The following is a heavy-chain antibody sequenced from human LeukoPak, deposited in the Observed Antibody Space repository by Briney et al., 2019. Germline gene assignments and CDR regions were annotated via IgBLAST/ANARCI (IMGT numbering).Heavy chain of an antibody. CDR1: GFTFSSYA. V-gene: IGHV3-23*01. J-gene: IGHJ4*02. Sequence: PGGSLRLSCAAPGFTFSSYAMSWVRQAPGKGLEWVSAISGSGGSTYYADSVKGRFTISRDNSKNTLYLQMNSLRAEDTAVYYCAKDWLSSGWYYFAYWGQGTLVTVSS. D-gene: IGHD6-19*01. CDR3: AKDWLSSGWYYFAY. CDR2: ISGSGGST.